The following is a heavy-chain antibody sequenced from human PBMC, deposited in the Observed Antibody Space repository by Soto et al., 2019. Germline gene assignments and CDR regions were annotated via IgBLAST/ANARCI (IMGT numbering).Heavy chain of an antibody. CDR1: GFTFSSYA. J-gene: IGHJ6*02. CDR3: GRNILSNSSSWYDDYYYGMDV. D-gene: IGHD6-13*01. CDR2: ISYDGSNK. V-gene: IGHV3-30-3*01. Sequence: QVQLVESGGGVVQPGRSLRLSCAASGFTFSSYAMHWVRQAPGKGLEWVAVISYDGSNKYYADSVKGRFTISRDNSKNTLHLQKISLRAEENAVYYYGRNILSNSSSWYDDYYYGMDVWGQGTTVTVSS.